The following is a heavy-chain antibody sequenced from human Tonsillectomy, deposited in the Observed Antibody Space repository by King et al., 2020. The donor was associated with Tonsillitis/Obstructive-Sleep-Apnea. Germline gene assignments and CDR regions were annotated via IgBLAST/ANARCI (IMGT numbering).Heavy chain of an antibody. CDR2: IYYSGST. D-gene: IGHD2-15*01. V-gene: IGHV4-31*01. Sequence: QLQESGPGLVKPSQTLSLTCTVSGGSISSGGYYWSWIRQHPGKGLEWIGYIYYSGSTYYNPSLKSLVTISVDTSKNQFSLKLSSVTAADTAVYYCARGRPYGSGGSCYCGWFDPWGQGTLVTVSS. CDR1: GGSISSGGYY. CDR3: ARGRPYGSGGSCYCGWFDP. J-gene: IGHJ5*02.